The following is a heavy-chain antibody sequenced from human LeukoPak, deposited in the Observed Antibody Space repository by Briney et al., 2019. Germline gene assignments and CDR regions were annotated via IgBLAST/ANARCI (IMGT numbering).Heavy chain of an antibody. CDR2: IYSGGST. CDR1: GFTFSSNY. V-gene: IGHV3-53*04. J-gene: IGHJ6*02. Sequence: PGGSLRLSCAASGFTFSSNYMSWVRQAPGKGLEWVSVIYSGGSTYYADSVKGRFTISRHNSKNTLYLQMNSLRAEDTAVYYCARATVPDYYYYGMDVWGQGTTVTVSS. CDR3: ARATVPDYYYYGMDV.